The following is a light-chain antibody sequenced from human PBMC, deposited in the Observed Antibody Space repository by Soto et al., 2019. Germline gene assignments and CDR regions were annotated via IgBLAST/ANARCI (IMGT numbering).Light chain of an antibody. V-gene: IGKV4-1*01. CDR3: QHYYSIPWT. CDR1: QSVLSSSNNKNC. Sequence: DIVMTQSPDSLAGSLGERATINCKSSQSVLSSSNNKNCLAWYQQKSGQPPKLLIYWASTRESGVPDRFSGSGSGTDFTLTISSLQAEDVAAYYCQHYYSIPWTFGQGTRVEIK. CDR2: WAS. J-gene: IGKJ1*01.